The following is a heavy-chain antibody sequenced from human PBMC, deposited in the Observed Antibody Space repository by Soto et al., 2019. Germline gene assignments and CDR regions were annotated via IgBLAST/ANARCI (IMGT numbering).Heavy chain of an antibody. CDR1: GFTFRSYG. CDR2: ISYDGSTK. J-gene: IGHJ4*02. Sequence: QVQLVESGGGVVQPGRSLRLSCAASGFTFRSYGMHWVRQAPGKGLKWVAIISYDGSTKYYADSVKGRFTISRDNSKNTVHLQMNSLRPEDTAVYYCAKDTASGCSPLDYWGQGTLVTVSS. D-gene: IGHD2-15*01. CDR3: AKDTASGCSPLDY. V-gene: IGHV3-30*18.